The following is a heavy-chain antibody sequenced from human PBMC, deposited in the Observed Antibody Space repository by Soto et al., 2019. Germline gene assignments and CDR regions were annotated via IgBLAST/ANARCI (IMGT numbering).Heavy chain of an antibody. CDR2: ISSSSSYT. D-gene: IGHD3-22*01. Sequence: PGGSLRLSCAASGFTFSDYYMSWIRQAPGKGLEWVSYISSSSSYTNYADSVKGRFTISRDNAKNSLYLQMNSLRAEDTAVYYCARDGRYYDSSGPPAIDPWGQGTLVTVS. V-gene: IGHV3-11*06. CDR1: GFTFSDYY. CDR3: ARDGRYYDSSGPPAIDP. J-gene: IGHJ5*02.